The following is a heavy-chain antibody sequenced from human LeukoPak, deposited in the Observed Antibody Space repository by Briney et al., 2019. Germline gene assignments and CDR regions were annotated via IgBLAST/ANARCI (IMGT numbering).Heavy chain of an antibody. CDR2: INSDGTGT. V-gene: IGHV3-74*01. Sequence: GSLRLSCAASGFTFSSYWIHWVRQAPGKGLVWVSRINSDGTGTTYADSVKGRFTISRDNAKNSLYLQMNSLRAEDTAVYYCARVGMRFGELLGFDYWGQGTLVTVSS. CDR3: ARVGMRFGELLGFDY. J-gene: IGHJ4*02. CDR1: GFTFSSYW. D-gene: IGHD3-10*01.